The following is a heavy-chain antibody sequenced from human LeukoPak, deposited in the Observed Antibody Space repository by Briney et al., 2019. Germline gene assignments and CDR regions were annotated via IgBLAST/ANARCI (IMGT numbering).Heavy chain of an antibody. Sequence: PSETLSLTCAVYGGSFSGYYWSWIRQPPGKGLEWIGEINHSGSTNYNPSLKSRVTISVDTSKNQFSLKLSSVTAADTAAYYCARGRDYYDSSGYYFYWGQGTLVTVSS. J-gene: IGHJ4*02. CDR3: ARGRDYYDSSGYYFY. CDR1: GGSFSGYY. V-gene: IGHV4-34*01. CDR2: INHSGST. D-gene: IGHD3-22*01.